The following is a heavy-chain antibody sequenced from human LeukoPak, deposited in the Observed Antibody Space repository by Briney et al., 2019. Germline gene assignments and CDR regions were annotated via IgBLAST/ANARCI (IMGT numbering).Heavy chain of an antibody. J-gene: IGHJ4*02. CDR1: GFTFNNYA. CDR3: AKQARYSNFWSGYLYYFDY. D-gene: IGHD3-3*01. V-gene: IGHV3-23*01. Sequence: GGSLRLSCAASGFTFNNYAASWVRQAPGKGLEWVSAFVGGNTTYYADSVKGRFTISRDNSRNTLYLQMNTLRAEDTAVYYCAKQARYSNFWSGYLYYFDYWGQGTLITVSS. CDR2: FVGGNTT.